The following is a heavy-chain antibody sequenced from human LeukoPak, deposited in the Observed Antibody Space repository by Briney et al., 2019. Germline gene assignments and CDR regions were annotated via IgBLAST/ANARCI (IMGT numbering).Heavy chain of an antibody. Sequence: PSETLSLTCTVSGGSISDYYWNWIRQPPGKGLEWIGYTNHSGNTKYNPSLKSRVSISSDTSKNNFSLRLSSVTAADTAVYYCAADYRDAFDIWGQGTMVTVSS. CDR2: TNHSGNT. CDR3: AADYRDAFDI. CDR1: GGSISDYY. J-gene: IGHJ3*02. D-gene: IGHD5-12*01. V-gene: IGHV4-59*01.